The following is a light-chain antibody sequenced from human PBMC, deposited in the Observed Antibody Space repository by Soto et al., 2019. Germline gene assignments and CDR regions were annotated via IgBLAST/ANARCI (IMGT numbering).Light chain of an antibody. CDR2: AAS. CDR3: QNYNSAPRT. CDR1: QGISND. V-gene: IGKV1-27*01. J-gene: IGKJ1*01. Sequence: DIQMTQSPSSLSASIGDRVTISCRASQGISNDLAWYQQKPGKVPYLLIYAASTSHSGVPSRFRGSGSGTDCDLTSSSLQLEDVATYYCQNYNSAPRTFGQGTKVDIK.